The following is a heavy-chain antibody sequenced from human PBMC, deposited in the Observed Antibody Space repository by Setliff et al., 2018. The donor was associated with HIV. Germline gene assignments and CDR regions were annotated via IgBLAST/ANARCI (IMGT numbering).Heavy chain of an antibody. CDR3: ARGRGGDGYFFDY. Sequence: GSNSSSNWWNWVRQPPGKGLEWVGRSRNKANSYTTEYAASVKGRFTISRDDSKNQFSLTLTSMTAADTAVYYCARGRGGDGYFFDYRGRGTQVTVSS. D-gene: IGHD2-21*01. V-gene: IGHV3-72*01. J-gene: IGHJ4*02. CDR1: GSNSSSNW. CDR2: SRNKANSYTT.